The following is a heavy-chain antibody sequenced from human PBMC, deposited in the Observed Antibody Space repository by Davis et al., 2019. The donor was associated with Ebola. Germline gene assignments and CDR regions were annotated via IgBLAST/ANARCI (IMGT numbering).Heavy chain of an antibody. J-gene: IGHJ4*02. Sequence: ASVKVSCKASGYTFTKYDINWVRQATGQGFEWMGWMNPNSGNTGYAQNFQGRVTMTRETSISTAYLELSSLRSEDTAIYFCVRGEDYCTSASCYDYWGQGSLVTVSS. CDR3: VRGEDYCTSASCYDY. D-gene: IGHD2-2*01. CDR2: MNPNSGNT. V-gene: IGHV1-8*01. CDR1: GYTFTKYD.